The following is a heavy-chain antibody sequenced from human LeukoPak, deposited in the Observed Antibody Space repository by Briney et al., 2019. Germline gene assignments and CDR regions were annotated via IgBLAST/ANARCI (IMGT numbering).Heavy chain of an antibody. CDR3: ARGPPFDY. J-gene: IGHJ4*02. V-gene: IGHV3-7*01. CDR2: IKQDGSEK. Sequence: PGGSLRLSCAASGFTFSSYAMSWVRQTPGKGLEWVANIKQDGSEKYYVDSVKGRLTISRDNAKNSLYLQMNSLRAEDTAVYYCARGPPFDYWGQGTLVTVSS. CDR1: GFTFSSYA.